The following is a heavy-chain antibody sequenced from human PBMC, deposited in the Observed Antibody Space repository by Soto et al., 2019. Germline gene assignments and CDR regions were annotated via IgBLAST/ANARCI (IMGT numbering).Heavy chain of an antibody. D-gene: IGHD4-17*01. V-gene: IGHV4-34*01. Sequence: SETLSLTCAVYVGSFSGYYWSWIRQPPGKGLEWIGEMNHSGSTNYNPSLKSRVTISVDTSKNQFSLKLSSVTAADTAVYYCARDLNDYDKNKAFDIWGEVTMVTVS. CDR2: MNHSGST. CDR3: ARDLNDYDKNKAFDI. CDR1: VGSFSGYY. J-gene: IGHJ3*02.